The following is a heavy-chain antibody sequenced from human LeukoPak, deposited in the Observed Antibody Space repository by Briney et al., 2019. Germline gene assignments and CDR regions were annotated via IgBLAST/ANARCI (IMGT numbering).Heavy chain of an antibody. V-gene: IGHV3-33*01. Sequence: GGSLRLSCAASGFTFSSYGMHWARQAPGKGLEWVAVIWYDGSNKYYADSVKGRFTISRDNSKNTLYLQMNSLRAEDTAVYYCARVGYYYDSSGYFDYWGQGTLVTVSS. J-gene: IGHJ4*02. D-gene: IGHD3-22*01. CDR2: IWYDGSNK. CDR1: GFTFSSYG. CDR3: ARVGYYYDSSGYFDY.